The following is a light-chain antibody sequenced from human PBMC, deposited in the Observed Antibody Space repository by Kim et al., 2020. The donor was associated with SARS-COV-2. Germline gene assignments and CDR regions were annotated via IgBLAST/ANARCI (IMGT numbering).Light chain of an antibody. CDR3: QQYNNWHT. J-gene: IGKJ2*01. CDR1: QSVSSN. Sequence: LSGSPGESATLSCRASQSVSSNLAWYQQKPGQAPRLLIYGASIRATGIPARFSGSGSGTEFTLTISILQSEDFAVYYCQQYNNWHTFGQGTKLEI. CDR2: GAS. V-gene: IGKV3D-15*03.